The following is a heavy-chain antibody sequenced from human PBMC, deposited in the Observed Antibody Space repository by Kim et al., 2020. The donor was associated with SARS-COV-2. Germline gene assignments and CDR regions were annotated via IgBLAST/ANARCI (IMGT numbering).Heavy chain of an antibody. CDR2: ISGTGGST. CDR1: GFTFSTYA. J-gene: IGHJ6*02. V-gene: IGHV3-23*01. D-gene: IGHD6-6*01. Sequence: GGSLRLSCAASGFTFSTYAMNWVRQAPGKGLEWVSGISGTGGSTYNADSVKGRFSISRDNSENTLYLQMNNLGAEDTAVYYCAKGLLAARPGPNGDAMDVWGQGTTVTVSS. CDR3: AKGLLAARPGPNGDAMDV.